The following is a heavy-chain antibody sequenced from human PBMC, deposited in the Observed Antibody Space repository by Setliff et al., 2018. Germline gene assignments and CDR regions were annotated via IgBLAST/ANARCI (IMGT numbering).Heavy chain of an antibody. CDR2: IGHTGSI. CDR1: GYSISSGYI. D-gene: IGHD2-21*02. V-gene: IGHV4-38-2*02. J-gene: IGHJ4*02. CDR3: ARDLGHGGDSDY. Sequence: LSLTCTVSGYSISSGYIWGWIRQPPGKGLEWVGNIGHTGSINYNPSLKSRLTISRDTSKNQVSLKLNSVTATDTAVYYCARDLGHGGDSDYWGQGILVTVSS.